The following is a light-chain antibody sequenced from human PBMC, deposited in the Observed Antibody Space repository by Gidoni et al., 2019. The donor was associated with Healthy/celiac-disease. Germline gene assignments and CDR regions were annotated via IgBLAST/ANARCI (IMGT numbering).Light chain of an antibody. V-gene: IGKV3-11*01. Sequence: IVLTQSPATLFLSPGERATLSCRASQSVSSYLAWYQQKPGQAPRLLIYDASNRATGIPARFSGSGSGTDFTLTISSLEPEDFAVYYCQQRSNWPFFGPGTKVDIK. J-gene: IGKJ3*01. CDR1: QSVSSY. CDR3: QQRSNWPF. CDR2: DAS.